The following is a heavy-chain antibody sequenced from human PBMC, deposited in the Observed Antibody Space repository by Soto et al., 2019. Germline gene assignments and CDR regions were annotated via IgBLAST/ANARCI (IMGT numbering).Heavy chain of an antibody. D-gene: IGHD4-17*01. Sequence: EVQLVQSGAEVKKPGATMKISCKASGYTFSDYFMHWIQQAPGKGLEWSGLVDPEGSGTISSEKFQGRLTLSADTSTHTAYMELSNLGSEDTAVYYCAFATSGNYGGFDFWGRGTLVTVSS. V-gene: IGHV1-69-2*01. J-gene: IGHJ3*01. CDR1: GYTFSDYF. CDR2: VDPEGSGT. CDR3: AFATSGNYGGFDF.